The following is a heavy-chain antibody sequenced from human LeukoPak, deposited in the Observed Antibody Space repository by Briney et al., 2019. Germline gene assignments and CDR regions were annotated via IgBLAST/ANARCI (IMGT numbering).Heavy chain of an antibody. CDR3: ARRHRRDGYERFDY. D-gene: IGHD5-24*01. CDR2: IYYSGST. V-gene: IGHV4-39*01. CDR1: GGSISSSSYY. J-gene: IGHJ4*02. Sequence: SETLSLTCTVSGGSISSSSYYWGWIRQPPGKGLEWIGSIYYSGSTYYNPSLKSRVTISVDTSKNQFYLKLSSVTAADTAVYYCARRHRRDGYERFDYWGQGTLVTVSS.